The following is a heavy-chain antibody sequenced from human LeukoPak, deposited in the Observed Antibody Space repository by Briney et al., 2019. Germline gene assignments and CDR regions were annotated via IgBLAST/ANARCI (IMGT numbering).Heavy chain of an antibody. D-gene: IGHD1-26*01. V-gene: IGHV4-61*08. Sequence: SQTLSLTCTVSGGSISSGDYYWSWIRQPPGKGLEWIGYIYYSGTTSYNASLKSRVTISVDTSKNQFSLNLNSVTAADTAVYYCARGLRVGNTGYYFDYWGQGTLVTVSS. CDR3: ARGLRVGNTGYYFDY. J-gene: IGHJ4*02. CDR2: IYYSGTT. CDR1: GGSISSGDYY.